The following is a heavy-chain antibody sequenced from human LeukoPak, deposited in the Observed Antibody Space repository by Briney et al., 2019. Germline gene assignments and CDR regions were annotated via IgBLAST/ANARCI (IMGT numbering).Heavy chain of an antibody. J-gene: IGHJ6*02. CDR1: GFTFSSYA. CDR2: ISYDGSNK. CDR3: ARNYDFWSGSLGRGDHYYGMDV. Sequence: GGSLRLSCAASGFTFSSYAMHWVRQAPGKGLVWVVVISYDGSNKYYADSVKGRFTISRDNSKNTLYLQMNSLRAEDTAVYYCARNYDFWSGSLGRGDHYYGMDVWGQGATVTVSS. V-gene: IGHV3-30-3*01. D-gene: IGHD3-3*01.